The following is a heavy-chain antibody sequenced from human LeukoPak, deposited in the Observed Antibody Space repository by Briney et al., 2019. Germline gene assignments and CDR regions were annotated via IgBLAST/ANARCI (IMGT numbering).Heavy chain of an antibody. D-gene: IGHD3-10*01. CDR2: IYDSGNA. V-gene: IGHV4-39*01. Sequence: SETLSLTCTVSGGSISSSTYYWGWIRQPPGKGLEWIGNIYDSGNACHNPSLKSRVTISVDTSKNQFSLRLSSVTAADTAVYYCASVRRGFGEFSKYYSYYYMDVWGKGTTVTISS. J-gene: IGHJ6*03. CDR3: ASVRRGFGEFSKYYSYYYMDV. CDR1: GGSISSSTYY.